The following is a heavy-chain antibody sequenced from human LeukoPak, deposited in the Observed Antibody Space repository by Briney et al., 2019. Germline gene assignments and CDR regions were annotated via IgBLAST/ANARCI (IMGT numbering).Heavy chain of an antibody. Sequence: SETMSLTCTVSGGSISSSSYYWGWIRQPPGKGLEWFGSIYYSGSTYYNPCLKSRVTISVDTSKNQFSLKLSSVTAADTAVYYCAGDFGVVTNDAFDIWGQGTMVTVSS. V-gene: IGHV4-39*02. D-gene: IGHD3-3*01. CDR1: GGSISSSSYY. J-gene: IGHJ3*02. CDR2: IYYSGST. CDR3: AGDFGVVTNDAFDI.